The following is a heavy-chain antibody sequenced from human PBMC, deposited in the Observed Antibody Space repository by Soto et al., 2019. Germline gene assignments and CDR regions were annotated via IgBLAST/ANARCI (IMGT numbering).Heavy chain of an antibody. CDR2: IIPIMGTA. Sequence: QVQLVQSGAEVKKPGSSVKVSCKASGGTFSSYAISWVRQAPGQGLEWMGGIIPIMGTANYAQKFQGRVTITADESTSTAYMELSSLRSEDTPVYDCARAHTRCSGGSCYWGGFDIWGQGTMVTVSS. V-gene: IGHV1-69*01. D-gene: IGHD2-15*01. J-gene: IGHJ3*02. CDR3: ARAHTRCSGGSCYWGGFDI. CDR1: GGTFSSYA.